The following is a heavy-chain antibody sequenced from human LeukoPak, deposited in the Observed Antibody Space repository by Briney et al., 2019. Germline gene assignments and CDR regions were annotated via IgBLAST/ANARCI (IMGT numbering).Heavy chain of an antibody. CDR2: IKQDGSEK. CDR3: ARFDHGDY. J-gene: IGHJ4*02. D-gene: IGHD3-10*01. V-gene: IGHV3-7*01. CDR1: GFTLSSYW. Sequence: GGSLRLSCAASGFTLSSYWMSWVRQAPGKGLEWVANIKQDGSEKYYVDSVKGRFTISRDNAKNSLYLQMNSLRAEDTAVYYCARFDHGDYWGQGTLVTVSS.